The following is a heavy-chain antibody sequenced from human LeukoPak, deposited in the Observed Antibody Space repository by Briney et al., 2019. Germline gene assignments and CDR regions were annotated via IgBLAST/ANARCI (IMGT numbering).Heavy chain of an antibody. Sequence: GGSLRLSCAASGFTFSSYGMHWVRQAPGKGLEWVAFIRYDGSNKYYADSVKGRFTIPRDNSKNTLYLQMNSLRAEDTAVYYCAKVLDGMVAIDYWGQGTLVTVSS. D-gene: IGHD3-10*01. J-gene: IGHJ4*02. CDR3: AKVLDGMVAIDY. V-gene: IGHV3-30*02. CDR1: GFTFSSYG. CDR2: IRYDGSNK.